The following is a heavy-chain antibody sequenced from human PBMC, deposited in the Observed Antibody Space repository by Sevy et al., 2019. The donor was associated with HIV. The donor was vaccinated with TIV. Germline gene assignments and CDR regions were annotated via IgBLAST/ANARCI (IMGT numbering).Heavy chain of an antibody. Sequence: GGSLRLSCAASGFIFSTYSMHWVRQAPGKGLEWVAAISYNGNNKYYAASVKGRFTISRDNPKNTLFLQVNSLRPEDTAVYYCARAYSSWFGTVHYWGQGTLVTVSS. CDR1: GFIFSTYS. V-gene: IGHV3-30-3*01. CDR2: ISYNGNNK. D-gene: IGHD6-13*01. CDR3: ARAYSSWFGTVHY. J-gene: IGHJ4*02.